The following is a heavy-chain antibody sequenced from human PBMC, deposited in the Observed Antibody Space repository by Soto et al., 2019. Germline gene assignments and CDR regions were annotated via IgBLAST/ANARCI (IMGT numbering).Heavy chain of an antibody. CDR2: ISYDGSNK. V-gene: IGHV3-30*18. J-gene: IGHJ6*02. Sequence: QVQLVESGGGVVQPGRSLRLSCAASGFTFSSYGMHWVCQAPGKGLEWVAVISYDGSNKYYADSVKGRFTISRDNSKNTLYLQMNSLRAEDTAVYYCAKAIVATIWGDYYYGMDVWGQGTTVTVSS. CDR1: GFTFSSYG. CDR3: AKAIVATIWGDYYYGMDV. D-gene: IGHD5-12*01.